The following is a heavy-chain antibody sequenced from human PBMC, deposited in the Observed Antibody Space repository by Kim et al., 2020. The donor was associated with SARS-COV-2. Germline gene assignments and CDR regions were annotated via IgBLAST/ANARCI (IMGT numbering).Heavy chain of an antibody. CDR1: GGTFSSYA. D-gene: IGHD5-18*01. V-gene: IGHV1-69*13. CDR2: IIPIFGTA. CDR3: ARLRYSYGPPPKMYYFDY. Sequence: SVKVSCKASGGTFSSYAISWVRQAPGQGLEWMGGIIPIFGTANYAQKFQGRVTITADESTSTAYMELSSLRSEDTAVYYCARLRYSYGPPPKMYYFDYWGQGTLVTVSS. J-gene: IGHJ4*02.